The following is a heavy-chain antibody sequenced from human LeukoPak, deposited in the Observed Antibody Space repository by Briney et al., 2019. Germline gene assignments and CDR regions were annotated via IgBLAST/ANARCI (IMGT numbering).Heavy chain of an antibody. CDR1: GGSISSYY. CDR2: IYYSGST. Sequence: SETLSLTCTVSGGSISSYYWSWIRQPPGKGLEYIGYIYYSGSTYYNPSLKSRITISVDTSKNQFSLKLSSVPAADTAVYYCAVGHYYHSSGYLFDSWGQGTLVTVSS. CDR3: AVGHYYHSSGYLFDS. V-gene: IGHV4-59*06. J-gene: IGHJ4*02. D-gene: IGHD3-22*01.